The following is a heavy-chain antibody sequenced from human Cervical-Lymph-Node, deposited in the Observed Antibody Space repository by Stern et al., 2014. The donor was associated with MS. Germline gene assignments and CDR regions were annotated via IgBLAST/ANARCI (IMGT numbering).Heavy chain of an antibody. J-gene: IGHJ4*02. CDR3: ARDPFNY. CDR2: INGGNGNT. V-gene: IGHV1-3*01. CDR1: GYTFTSYA. Sequence: VQLVESGAEVKKPGASVKVSCKASGYTFTSYAIHWVRQAPGQRPEWMGWINGGNGNTAYSQEFQDRFIITRDTSATTVSMELASLTFEDTAMYFCARDPFNYWGQGTLVTVSS.